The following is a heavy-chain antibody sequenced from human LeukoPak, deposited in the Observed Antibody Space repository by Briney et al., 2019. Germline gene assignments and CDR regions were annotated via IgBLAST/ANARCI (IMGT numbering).Heavy chain of an antibody. D-gene: IGHD3-22*01. Sequence: XYXWXWIXXPXGXGLXXIXYIYSSGSTYYNPSLKSRVTISVDTSKNQFSLKLSSVTAADTAVYYCARGGDSYYYDSSGYYPFDYWGQGTLVTVSS. CDR3: ARGGDSYYYDSSGYYPFDY. CDR1: XYX. CDR2: IYSSGST. V-gene: IGHV4-30-4*01. J-gene: IGHJ4*02.